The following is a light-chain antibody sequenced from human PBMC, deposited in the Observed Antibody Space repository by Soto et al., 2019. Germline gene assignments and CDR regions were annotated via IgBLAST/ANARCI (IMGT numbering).Light chain of an antibody. CDR1: NIGTRT. J-gene: IGLJ1*01. Sequence: SYELTQPPSESVAPGQTARITCGGNNIGTRTVHWYQQKPGQAPVLVVHDDSDRPSGIPERFSGFNSGNTATPTITRVEAGDEADYFCQVWDSSSDHYVFGTGTKLTVL. V-gene: IGLV3-21*02. CDR2: DDS. CDR3: QVWDSSSDHYV.